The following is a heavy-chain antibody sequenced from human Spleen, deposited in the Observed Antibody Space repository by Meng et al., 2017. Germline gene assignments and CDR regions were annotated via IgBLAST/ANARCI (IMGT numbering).Heavy chain of an antibody. V-gene: IGHV4-38-2*01. CDR3: ARGTDLRDFLTGYYFDY. CDR1: GYSIGSGYY. D-gene: IGHD3-9*01. J-gene: IGHJ4*02. CDR2: IYHSGST. Sequence: SETLSLTCAVSGYSIGSGYYWGWIRQPPGRGLEWIGSIYHSGSTYYNPSLKSRVTISVDTSKNQFSLKLSSVTAADTAVYYCARGTDLRDFLTGYYFDYWGQGTLVTVSS.